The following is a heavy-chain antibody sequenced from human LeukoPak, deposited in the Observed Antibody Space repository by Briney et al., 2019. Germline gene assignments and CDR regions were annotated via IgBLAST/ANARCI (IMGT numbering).Heavy chain of an antibody. J-gene: IGHJ4*02. V-gene: IGHV3-7*01. D-gene: IGHD2-21*01. CDR1: GFTFSSYY. CDR3: ARDPRGGEFSIIYT. Sequence: GGSLRLSCAASGFTFSSYYMSWVRQAPGKGLEGVANIKQDGDEKHYVDSVKGRFTISRDNAKSSLYLQMNGLRAEDTAVYFCARDPRGGEFSIIYTRGQGTQVPVPS. CDR2: IKQDGDEK.